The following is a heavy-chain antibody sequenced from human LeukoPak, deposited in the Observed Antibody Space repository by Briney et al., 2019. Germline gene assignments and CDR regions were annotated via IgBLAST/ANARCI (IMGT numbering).Heavy chain of an antibody. Sequence: ASVKVSCKASGYTFTGYYTHWVRQAPGQGLEWMGWINPNSGGTNYAQKFQGRVTMTRDTSISTPYMELSRLRSDDTAVYYCARGRIAAAGYFDYWGQGTLVTVSS. J-gene: IGHJ4*02. CDR1: GYTFTGYY. V-gene: IGHV1-2*02. D-gene: IGHD6-13*01. CDR3: ARGRIAAAGYFDY. CDR2: INPNSGGT.